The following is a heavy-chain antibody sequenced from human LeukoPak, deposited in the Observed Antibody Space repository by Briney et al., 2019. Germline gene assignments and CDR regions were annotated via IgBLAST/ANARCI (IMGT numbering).Heavy chain of an antibody. CDR3: ARGRGRTDYLDY. Sequence: TGGSLRFSCAASGFTFSSYSMNWVRQAPGKGLEWVSSISSSSSYIYYADSVKGRFTISRDNAKNSLYLQMNSLRAEDTAVYYCARGRGRTDYLDYWGQGTLVTVSP. CDR1: GFTFSSYS. J-gene: IGHJ4*02. V-gene: IGHV3-21*01. CDR2: ISSSSSYI. D-gene: IGHD2-15*01.